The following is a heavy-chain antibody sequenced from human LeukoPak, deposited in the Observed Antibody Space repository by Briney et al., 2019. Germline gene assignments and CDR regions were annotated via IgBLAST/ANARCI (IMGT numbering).Heavy chain of an antibody. D-gene: IGHD2-2*02. V-gene: IGHV4-38-2*01. CDR1: GYSISSGYY. Sequence: SETLSLTCAVSGYSISSGYYWGWIRQPPGKGLEWIGSIYHSGSTYYNPSLKSRVTISVDTSKNQFSLKLSSVTAADTAAYYCARSTIVVVPAAIGYWGQGTLVTVSS. CDR2: IYHSGST. J-gene: IGHJ4*02. CDR3: ARSTIVVVPAAIGY.